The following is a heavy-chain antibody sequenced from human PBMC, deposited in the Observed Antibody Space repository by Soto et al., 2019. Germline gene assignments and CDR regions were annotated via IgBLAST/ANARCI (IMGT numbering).Heavy chain of an antibody. CDR1: GFTFSSYS. J-gene: IGHJ5*02. V-gene: IGHV3-48*02. Sequence: PGGSLRLSCAASGFTFSSYSMNWVRQAPGKGLEWVSYISSGSKTIYYADSVQGRFTVSRDNAKNSQYLQMSSLTDEDTAVYYCAREISGIIGPHHWGPGTLVTVSS. D-gene: IGHD1-20*01. CDR2: ISSGSKTI. CDR3: AREISGIIGPHH.